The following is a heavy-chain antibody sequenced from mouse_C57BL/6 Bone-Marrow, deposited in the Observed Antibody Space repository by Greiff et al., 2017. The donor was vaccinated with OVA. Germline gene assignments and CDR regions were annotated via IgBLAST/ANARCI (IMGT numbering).Heavy chain of an antibody. CDR3: ARTVLLLVYYYAMDY. CDR1: GYSITSGYY. V-gene: IGHV3-6*01. Sequence: EVQLQESGPGLVKPSQSLSLTCSVTGYSITSGYYWNWIRQFPGNKLEWMGYISYDGSNNYNPSLKNRISITRDTSKNQFFLKLNSVTTEDTATYYCARTVLLLVYYYAMDYWGQGTSVTVSS. J-gene: IGHJ4*01. CDR2: ISYDGSN.